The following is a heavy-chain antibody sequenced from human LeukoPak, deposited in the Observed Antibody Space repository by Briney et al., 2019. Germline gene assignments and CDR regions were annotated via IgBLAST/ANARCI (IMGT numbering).Heavy chain of an antibody. V-gene: IGHV3-21*01. Sequence: GGSLRLSCAASGFTFSSNSMNWVRQAPGKGLEWVSSISSSSSYIYYADSVKGRFTISRDNAKNSLYLQMNSLRAEDTAVYYCAREVTMVRGVGAFDIWGQGTMVTVSS. CDR3: AREVTMVRGVGAFDI. D-gene: IGHD3-10*01. CDR2: ISSSSSYI. J-gene: IGHJ3*02. CDR1: GFTFSSNS.